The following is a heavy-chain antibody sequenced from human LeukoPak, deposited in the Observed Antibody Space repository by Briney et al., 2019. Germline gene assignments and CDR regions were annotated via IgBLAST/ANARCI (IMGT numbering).Heavy chain of an antibody. CDR2: IYHSGST. D-gene: IGHD1-26*01. V-gene: IGHV4-38-2*02. J-gene: IGHJ4*02. CDR1: GYSISSGYY. Sequence: SETLSLTCTVSGYSISSGYYWGWIRQPPGKGLEWIGSIYHSGSTYYNPSLKSRVTISVDTSKNQFSLKLSSVTAADTAVYYCARARPLYSGSLDYWGQGTLVTVSS. CDR3: ARARPLYSGSLDY.